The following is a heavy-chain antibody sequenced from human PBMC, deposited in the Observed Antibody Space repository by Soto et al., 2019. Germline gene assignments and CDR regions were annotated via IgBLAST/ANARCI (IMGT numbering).Heavy chain of an antibody. J-gene: IGHJ4*02. CDR1: VVSISSGGYY. V-gene: IGHV4-31*03. D-gene: IGHD3-22*01. CDR3: ARGGYYYDHQPNFQY. Sequence: SDTLSLTCTFSVVSISSGGYYCSWIRQHPGKGLEWIGYIYYSGSTYYNPSLKSRVTISVDTSKNQFSLKLSSVTAADTAVYYCARGGYYYDHQPNFQYLGQGTLVTLS. CDR2: IYYSGST.